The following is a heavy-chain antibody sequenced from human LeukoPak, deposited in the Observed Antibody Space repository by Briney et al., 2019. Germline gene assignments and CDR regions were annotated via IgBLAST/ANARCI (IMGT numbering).Heavy chain of an antibody. CDR3: AREKTGAGLDY. CDR1: GFTVSSNY. CDR2: IYSGGST. Sequence: PGGSLRLSCAASGFTVSSNYMSWVRQAPGKGLEWVSVIYSGGSTYYADSVKGRFTISRDNSKNTLYLQMNSLRAEDTAVYYGAREKTGAGLDYWGQGTLVTVSS. J-gene: IGHJ4*02. V-gene: IGHV3-66*02.